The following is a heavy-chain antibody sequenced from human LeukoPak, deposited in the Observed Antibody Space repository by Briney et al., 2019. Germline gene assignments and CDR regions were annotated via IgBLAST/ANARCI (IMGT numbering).Heavy chain of an antibody. CDR3: NLGWIDP. D-gene: IGHD6-13*01. V-gene: IGHV4-39*01. J-gene: IGHJ5*02. CDR2: IYNSGST. Sequence: PSETLSLTCSVSGGSISSSTYYWGWIRQPPGKGLEWIGNIYNSGSTYYNPSLKSRVTISVDTSKNQFSLKLSSVTAADTAVYCSNLGWIDPWGQGTLVTVSS. CDR1: GGSISSSTYY.